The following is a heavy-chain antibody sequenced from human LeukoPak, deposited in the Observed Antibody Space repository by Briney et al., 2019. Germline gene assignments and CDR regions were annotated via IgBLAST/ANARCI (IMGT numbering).Heavy chain of an antibody. J-gene: IGHJ4*02. CDR3: AKDEAYIVVVTAWAPSDY. CDR1: GFTFSSYA. V-gene: IGHV3-23*01. Sequence: HPGGSLRLSCAASGFTFSSYAMSWVRQAPGKGLEWVSAISGSGGSTYYADSVKGRFTISRDNSKNTLYLQMNSLRAEDTAVYYCAKDEAYIVVVTAWAPSDYWGQGTLVTVSS. CDR2: ISGSGGST. D-gene: IGHD2-21*02.